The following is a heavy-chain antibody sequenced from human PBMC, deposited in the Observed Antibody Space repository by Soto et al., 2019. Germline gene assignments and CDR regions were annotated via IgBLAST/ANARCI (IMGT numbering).Heavy chain of an antibody. CDR1: GGSISSGGYS. V-gene: IGHV4-30-2*01. J-gene: IGHJ4*02. CDR3: AAGGGLPRYY. D-gene: IGHD5-12*01. Sequence: QLQLQESGSGLVKPSQTLSLTCAVSGGSISSGGYSWSWIRQPPGKCLEWIGYIYHSRSTYYNPSLKSRVTISVDRSKNQFSLKLSSVAAADRAVYYCAAGGGLPRYYWGQGTLVTVSS. CDR2: IYHSRST.